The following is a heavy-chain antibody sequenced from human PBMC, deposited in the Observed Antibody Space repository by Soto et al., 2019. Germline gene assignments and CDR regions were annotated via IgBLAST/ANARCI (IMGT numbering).Heavy chain of an antibody. Sequence: SETLSLTCTVSGGSISSSSYCWGWIRQPPGKGPEWIGTFYYSGSTYYHPSLKSRVTISVDASKNQFFLKLSSVTASDTAVYYCASSIRGSYFDYWGQGTLVTVSS. J-gene: IGHJ4*02. V-gene: IGHV4-39*01. CDR2: FYYSGST. CDR3: ASSIRGSYFDY. CDR1: GGSISSSSYC. D-gene: IGHD3-16*01.